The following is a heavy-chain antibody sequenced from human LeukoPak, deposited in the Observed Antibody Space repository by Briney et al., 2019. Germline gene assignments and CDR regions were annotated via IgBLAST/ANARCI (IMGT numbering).Heavy chain of an antibody. V-gene: IGHV3-33*01. D-gene: IGHD3-10*01. CDR2: IWDDGNNK. CDR1: GCSFSNHG. CDR3: ARDSYQDYYGRFDP. Sequence: GGSLRLSCAASGCSFSNHGMHWLRQAPGKRLEWVAVIWDDGNNKRYANSVNGRFTISRDNSENTLYLQMNGLTAEDTAMYYCARDSYQDYYGRFDPWGQGTLVIVSS. J-gene: IGHJ5*02.